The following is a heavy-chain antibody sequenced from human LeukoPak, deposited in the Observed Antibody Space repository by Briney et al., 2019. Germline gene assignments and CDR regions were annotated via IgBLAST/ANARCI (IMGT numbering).Heavy chain of an antibody. J-gene: IGHJ6*02. V-gene: IGHV1-69*13. D-gene: IGHD1-26*01. Sequence: SVKVSCKASGGTFCSYAISWVRQAPGQGLEWMGGIIPIFGTANYAQKFQGRVTITADESTSTAYMELSSLRSEDTAVYYCARSQEWELSGLDYYYYGMDVWGQGTTVTVSS. CDR2: IIPIFGTA. CDR1: GGTFCSYA. CDR3: ARSQEWELSGLDYYYYGMDV.